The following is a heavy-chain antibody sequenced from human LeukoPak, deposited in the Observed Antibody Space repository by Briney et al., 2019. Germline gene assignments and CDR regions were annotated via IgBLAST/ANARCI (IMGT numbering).Heavy chain of an antibody. J-gene: IGHJ4*02. CDR2: IYYSGST. V-gene: IGHV4-59*01. Sequence: SETLSLTCTVSGGSISSYYWSWIRQPPGKGLEWIGYIYYSGSTNYNPSLKSRVTISVDTSKNQFSLKLSSVTAADTAVYYCARGGGSYLPRHLFDYWGQGTLVTVSS. CDR3: ARGGGSYLPRHLFDY. D-gene: IGHD1-26*01. CDR1: GGSISSYY.